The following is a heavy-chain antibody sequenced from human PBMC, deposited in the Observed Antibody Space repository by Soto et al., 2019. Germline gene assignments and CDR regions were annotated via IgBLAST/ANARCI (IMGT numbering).Heavy chain of an antibody. Sequence: QVQLQESGPGLVKPSQALSLTCTVSGGSMSSGDYYWSWIRQPPGKGLEWVGSIYNTGSSCYNPSLKSRLTISVDTSKNQFSLRLSSETAAVTAVYYCARDKWELALDTWGHGTMVTVSS. CDR1: GGSMSSGDYY. V-gene: IGHV4-30-4*01. CDR2: IYNTGSS. D-gene: IGHD1-26*01. CDR3: ARDKWELALDT. J-gene: IGHJ3*02.